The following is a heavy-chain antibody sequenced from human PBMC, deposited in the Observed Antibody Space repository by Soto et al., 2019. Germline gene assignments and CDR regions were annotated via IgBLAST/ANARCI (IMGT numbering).Heavy chain of an antibody. J-gene: IGHJ1*01. V-gene: IGHV3-23*01. D-gene: IGHD6-13*01. CDR1: GFTFSSYA. CDR3: AKDLYSSSWGYFQH. CDR2: ISGSGSST. Sequence: EVQLLESGGGLVQPGGSLRLSCAASGFTFSSYAMSWVRPAPGKGLEWVSAISGSGSSTYYADSVKGRFTIPRDNSKNTLYLQISSLRAEDTAVYYCAKDLYSSSWGYFQHWGQGTLVTVSS.